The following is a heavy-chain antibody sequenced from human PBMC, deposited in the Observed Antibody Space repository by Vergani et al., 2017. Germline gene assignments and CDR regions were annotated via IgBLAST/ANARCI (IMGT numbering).Heavy chain of an antibody. CDR3: ASKTSDYVEFPRYYYGMDV. Sequence: QVQLVQSGAEVKKPGSSVKVSCKASGGTFSSYAISWVRQAPGQGLEWMGGIIPIFGTAKYAQKFQGRVTITADESTSTAYMELSSLRSEDTAVYYCASKTSDYVEFPRYYYGMDVWGQGTTVTVSS. V-gene: IGHV1-69*12. CDR2: IIPIFGTA. J-gene: IGHJ6*02. CDR1: GGTFSSYA. D-gene: IGHD4-17*01.